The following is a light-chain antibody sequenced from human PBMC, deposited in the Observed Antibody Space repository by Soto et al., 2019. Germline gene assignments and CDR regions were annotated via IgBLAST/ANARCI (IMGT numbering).Light chain of an antibody. J-gene: IGKJ5*01. CDR3: QQYGSATIT. CDR2: DAS. CDR1: RHVSRSF. Sequence: EIALTQYPGTRVSSPGERATLSCRASRHVSRSFLALYQPTLGPPPRLVMPDASTRATGNPDRFSGSRSRPHLTLPLSRLANDAFAVYAGQQYGSATITFCQGTRLEIK. V-gene: IGKV3-20*01.